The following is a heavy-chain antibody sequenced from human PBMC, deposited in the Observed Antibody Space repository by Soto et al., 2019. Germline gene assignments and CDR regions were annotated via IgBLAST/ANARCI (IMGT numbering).Heavy chain of an antibody. CDR3: ARDRQFSHPRGGMDV. J-gene: IGHJ6*02. V-gene: IGHV3-23*01. CDR1: GFTFSSYA. D-gene: IGHD3-10*01. CDR2: ISGTGYNT. Sequence: GGSLRLSCAASGFTFSSYAINWVRQAPGKGLEWVSAISGTGYNTYYADSLKGRFTISRDNSKNTLSLQMNSLRAEDTAVYYCARDRQFSHPRGGMDVWGQGTTVTVSS.